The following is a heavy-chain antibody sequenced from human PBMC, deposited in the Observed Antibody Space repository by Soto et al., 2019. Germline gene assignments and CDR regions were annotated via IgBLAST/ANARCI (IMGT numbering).Heavy chain of an antibody. Sequence: LSCAASGFTFSNAWMSWVRQAPGKGLEWVGRIKSKTDGGTTDYAAPVKGRFTISRDDSKNTLYLQMNSLKTEDTAVYYCTTGGKDFWSGYYLDYWGQGTLVTVSS. D-gene: IGHD3-3*01. CDR3: TTGGKDFWSGYYLDY. CDR2: IKSKTDGGTT. V-gene: IGHV3-15*01. J-gene: IGHJ4*02. CDR1: GFTFSNAW.